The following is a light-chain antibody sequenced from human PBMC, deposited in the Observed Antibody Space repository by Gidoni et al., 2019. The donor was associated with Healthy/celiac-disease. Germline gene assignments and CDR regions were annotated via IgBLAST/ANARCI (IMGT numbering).Light chain of an antibody. J-gene: IGKJ1*01. CDR2: GAS. CDR1: QSVSSTY. CDR3: QQGA. Sequence: NVLTQSPGTLSLSPGERATLSCRASQSVSSTYLAWYQQKPGQAPRLLIYGASSRVTGVPDRFSGSGSGTDFTLTISRLEPEDFAVYYCQQGAFGQGTKVEMK. V-gene: IGKV3-20*01.